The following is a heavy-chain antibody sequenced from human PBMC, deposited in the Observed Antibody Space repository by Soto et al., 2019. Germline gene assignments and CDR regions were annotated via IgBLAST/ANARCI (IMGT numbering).Heavy chain of an antibody. D-gene: IGHD2-21*02. V-gene: IGHV1-69*08. CDR3: ARDGCGGDCYSA. CDR2: IIPILGIA. Sequence: QVQLVQSGAEVKKPGSSVKVSCKASGGTFSSYTISWVRQAPGQGLEWMGRIIPILGIANYAQKFQGRVTITADQSTSTAYMELSSLRSEDTAVYYCARDGCGGDCYSAWGQGTLVTVSS. CDR1: GGTFSSYT. J-gene: IGHJ4*02.